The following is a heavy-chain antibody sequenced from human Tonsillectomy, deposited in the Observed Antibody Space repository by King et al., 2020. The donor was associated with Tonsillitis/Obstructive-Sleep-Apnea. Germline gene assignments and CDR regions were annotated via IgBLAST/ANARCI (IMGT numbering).Heavy chain of an antibody. Sequence: VQLVESGGGVVQPGGSLRLSCAASGFTFDDYAMHWVRQAPGKGLEWVSLISGDGGSTYQADAVKGRFTIYRDNSKNSLYLEMNSLRTEDTALYYCAKTDNWGPFDDWGQGTLVSVFS. CDR1: GFTFDDYA. V-gene: IGHV3-43*02. J-gene: IGHJ4*02. CDR3: AKTDNWGPFDD. CDR2: ISGDGGST. D-gene: IGHD7-27*01.